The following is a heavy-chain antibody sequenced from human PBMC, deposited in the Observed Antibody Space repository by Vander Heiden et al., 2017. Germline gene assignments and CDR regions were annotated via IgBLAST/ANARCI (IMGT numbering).Heavy chain of an antibody. CDR3: AKVRDGDYVFDY. CDR2: ISGSGGST. D-gene: IGHD4-17*01. V-gene: IGHV3-23*01. J-gene: IGHJ4*02. CDR1: GVTSSSYA. Sequence: EVQLLESGGGLVQPGGSLRLSCAAAGVTSSSYAISWVPQAPGKGLEWVSAISGSGGSTYYADSVKGRFTISRDNSKNTLYLQMNSLRAEDTAVYYCAKVRDGDYVFDYWGQGTLVTVSS.